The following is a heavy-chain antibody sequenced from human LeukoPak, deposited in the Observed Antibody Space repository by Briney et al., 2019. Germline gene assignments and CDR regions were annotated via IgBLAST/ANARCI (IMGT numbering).Heavy chain of an antibody. J-gene: IGHJ4*02. V-gene: IGHV2-70*01. Sequence: SGPALVEPTQTLTVTCTFSGFSLTTSGMCVSWIRQPPGKALEWLALIDWDDDKSYSTSLKTRLTISRDTSRNQVVLTMTNMDPVDTATYYCARGSSHGFDYWGQGTLVTVSS. CDR2: IDWDDDK. CDR1: GFSLTTSGMC. CDR3: ARGSSHGFDY.